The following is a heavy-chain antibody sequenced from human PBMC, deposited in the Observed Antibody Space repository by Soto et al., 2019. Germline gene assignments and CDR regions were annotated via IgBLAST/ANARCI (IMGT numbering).Heavy chain of an antibody. V-gene: IGHV4-30-4*01. CDR2: IYYSGST. CDR3: ARVPQYYDILTGYSTRNWFDP. D-gene: IGHD3-9*01. CDR1: GGSISSGDYY. J-gene: IGHJ5*02. Sequence: SETLSLTCTVSGGSISSGDYYWSWIRQPPGKGLEWIGYIYYSGSTYYNPSLKSRVTISVDTSKNQFSLKLSSVTAADTAVYYCARVPQYYDILTGYSTRNWFDPWGQGTLVTVSS.